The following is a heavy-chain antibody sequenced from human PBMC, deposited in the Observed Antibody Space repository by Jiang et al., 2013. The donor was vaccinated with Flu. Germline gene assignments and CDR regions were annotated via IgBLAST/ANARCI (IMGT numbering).Heavy chain of an antibody. CDR3: ARDRDEIVGATLGWGAFDI. D-gene: IGHD1-26*01. CDR2: TYYRSKWYN. CDR1: GDSVSSNSAA. J-gene: IGHJ3*02. Sequence: TSQTLSLTCAISGDSVSSNSAAWNWIRQSPSRGLEWLGRTYYRSKWYNDYAVSVKSRITINPDTSKNQFSLQLNSVTPEDTAVYYCARDRDEIVGATLGWGAFDIWGQGTMVTVSS. V-gene: IGHV6-1*01.